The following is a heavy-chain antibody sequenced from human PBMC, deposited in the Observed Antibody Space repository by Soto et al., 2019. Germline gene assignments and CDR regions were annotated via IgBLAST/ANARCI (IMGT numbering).Heavy chain of an antibody. J-gene: IGHJ6*01. D-gene: IGHD3-9*01. Sequence: QVQLVQSGSEVKKPGASVKVYCKASGYTFTSYGISWVRQAPGQGLEWMGWVIAYNGNTNYAQKLQGRVTMTTDTSTTTAYIELRSLRSDDTAVYYCTRARTDILTGYNYGTDV. CDR3: TRARTDILTGYNYGTDV. V-gene: IGHV1-18*04. CDR2: VIAYNGNT. CDR1: GYTFTSYG.